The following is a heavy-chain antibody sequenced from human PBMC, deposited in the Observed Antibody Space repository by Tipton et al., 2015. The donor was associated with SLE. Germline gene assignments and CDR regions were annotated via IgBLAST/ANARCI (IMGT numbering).Heavy chain of an antibody. CDR3: ARGLYYYYGMDV. CDR1: GGSIISYY. V-gene: IGHV4-59*01. J-gene: IGHJ6*02. Sequence: TLSLTCTVSGGSIISYYWSWIRQPPGKGLEWIGYIYYSGSTNYNPSLKSRVTISVDTSKNQFSLKLTSVTAADTAVYYCARGLYYYYGMDVWGQGTTVTVSS. CDR2: IYYSGST.